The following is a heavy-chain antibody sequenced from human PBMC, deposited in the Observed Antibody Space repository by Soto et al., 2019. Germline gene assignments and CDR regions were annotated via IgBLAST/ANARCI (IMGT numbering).Heavy chain of an antibody. CDR1: GGSISSGGYY. Sequence: QVQLQESGPGLVKPSQTLSLTCTVSGGSISSGGYYWSWIRQHPGKGLEWIGYIYYSGSTYYNPSPKSRVTLSVGPAKNPFPLKLRSVTGADTAVYYCAGCPGSSAYPIFGAFDIWGQGTMVTVSS. D-gene: IGHD3-3*01. V-gene: IGHV4-31*03. J-gene: IGHJ3*02. CDR3: AGCPGSSAYPIFGAFDI. CDR2: IYYSGST.